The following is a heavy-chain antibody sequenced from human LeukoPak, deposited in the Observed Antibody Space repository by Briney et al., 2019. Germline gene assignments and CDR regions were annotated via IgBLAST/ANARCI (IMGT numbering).Heavy chain of an antibody. CDR2: INANSGGT. V-gene: IGHV1-2*02. J-gene: IGHJ4*02. D-gene: IGHD3-16*01. CDR3: AKGNDSVWGSYGGSLDY. CDR1: GYTFTAYH. Sequence: GASVKVSCKASGYTFTAYHIHWVRQAPGQRLEWMGWINANSGGTNYAQSFQDRVTMTRDTSISTAYMELSRLTSDDTAVYYCAKGNDSVWGSYGGSLDYWGQGTPVTVSS.